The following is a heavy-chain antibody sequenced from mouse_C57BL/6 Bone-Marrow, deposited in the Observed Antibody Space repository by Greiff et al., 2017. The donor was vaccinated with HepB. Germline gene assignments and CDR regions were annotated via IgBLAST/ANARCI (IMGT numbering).Heavy chain of an antibody. CDR1: GYTFTDYY. Sequence: EVQLQHSGPELVKPGASVKISCKASGYTFTDYYMNWVKQSHGKSLEWIGDINPNNGGTSYNQKFKGKATLTVDKSSSTAYMELRSLTSEDSAVYYCAKETHLLWLRRGFAYWGQGTLVTVSA. CDR3: AKETHLLWLRRGFAY. CDR2: INPNNGGT. V-gene: IGHV1-26*01. D-gene: IGHD2-2*01. J-gene: IGHJ3*01.